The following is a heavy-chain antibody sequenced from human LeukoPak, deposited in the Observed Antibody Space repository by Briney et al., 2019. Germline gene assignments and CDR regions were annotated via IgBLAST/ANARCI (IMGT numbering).Heavy chain of an antibody. V-gene: IGHV3-23*01. CDR2: IRGRGDTT. CDR3: ARQPDDFSGWNNGQDFFDY. D-gene: IGHD6-19*01. Sequence: GGSLRPSCAAPGFTFTSYVMSWVRQAPGKGLEWVSGIRGRGDTTYYADSVRGRFTISRDNSKNTLYLQMSSLRGDDTAVYYCARQPDDFSGWNNGQDFFDYWGQGTLVTVSS. J-gene: IGHJ4*02. CDR1: GFTFTSYV.